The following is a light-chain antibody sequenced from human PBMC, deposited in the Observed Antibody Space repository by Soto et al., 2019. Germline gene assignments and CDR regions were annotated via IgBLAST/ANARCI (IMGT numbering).Light chain of an antibody. V-gene: IGKV3-20*01. Sequence: ALTHNAGTLYVSRVYRATLSFRSSQSVSSSYLAWYQQKPGQAPRLLIYGASSRATGTPDRFSGSGSGTDFTLTISRLEPEDFAVYYCQQDGIKSITFGQGTRLEI. CDR1: QSVSSSY. J-gene: IGKJ5*01. CDR2: GAS. CDR3: QQDGIKSIT.